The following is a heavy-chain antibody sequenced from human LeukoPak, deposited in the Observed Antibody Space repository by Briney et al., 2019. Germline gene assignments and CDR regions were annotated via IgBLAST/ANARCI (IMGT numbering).Heavy chain of an antibody. CDR1: GFTLDDYT. J-gene: IGHJ1*01. CDR3: AKDNRYCSRTTCYREYFQH. CDR2: ISWDGAST. Sequence: GGSLRLSCAASGFTLDDYTMHWVRQAPGKALEWVSLISWDGASTYYTDSVKGRFTISRDNSKNSLSLQMDSLRTEDTALYYCAKDNRYCSRTTCYREYFQHWGQGTLVTVSS. D-gene: IGHD2-2*02. V-gene: IGHV3-43*01.